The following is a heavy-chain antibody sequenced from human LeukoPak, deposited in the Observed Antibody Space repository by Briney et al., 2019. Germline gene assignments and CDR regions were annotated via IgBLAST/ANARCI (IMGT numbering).Heavy chain of an antibody. V-gene: IGHV4-61*02. J-gene: IGHJ5*02. CDR1: GGSISSDNYS. CDR3: AREKIGYYDGSGRGWFDP. D-gene: IGHD3-22*01. CDR2: VYTSGST. Sequence: SETLSLTCTVSGGSISSDNYSWSWIRQPAGKGLEWIGRVYTSGSTNYNPSLKSRVAISVDTSKKQFSLKLSSVTAADTAVYYCAREKIGYYDGSGRGWFDPWGQGTLVTVSS.